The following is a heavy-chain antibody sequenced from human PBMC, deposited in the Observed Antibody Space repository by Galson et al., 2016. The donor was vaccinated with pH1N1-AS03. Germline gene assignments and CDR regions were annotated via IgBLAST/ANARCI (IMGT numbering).Heavy chain of an antibody. V-gene: IGHV4-4*02. CDR3: ARVYWSVPTAGTYGAFDI. D-gene: IGHD6-13*01. J-gene: IGHJ3*02. CDR1: GGSVSDNNW. Sequence: SETLSLTCAVSGGSVSDNNWWSWVRQPPGKGLEWIGEVYRSGSTNYNPSLKSRVTISLDKSKNQLYLRLTSVTAADTAGYYCARVYWSVPTAGTYGAFDIWGQGTTVTVSS. CDR2: VYRSGST.